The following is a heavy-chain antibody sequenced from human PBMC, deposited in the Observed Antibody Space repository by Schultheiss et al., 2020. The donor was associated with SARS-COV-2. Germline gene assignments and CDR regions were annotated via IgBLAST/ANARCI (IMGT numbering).Heavy chain of an antibody. CDR2: IYYSGST. Sequence: SETLSLTCAVYGGSFSGYYWSWIRQHPGKGLEWIGYIYYSGSTYYNPSLKSRVTISVDTSKNQFSLKLSSVTAADTAVYYCARRGLSSDAFDIWGQGTMVTVSS. CDR1: GGSFSGYY. D-gene: IGHD3/OR15-3a*01. CDR3: ARRGLSSDAFDI. V-gene: IGHV4-59*12. J-gene: IGHJ3*02.